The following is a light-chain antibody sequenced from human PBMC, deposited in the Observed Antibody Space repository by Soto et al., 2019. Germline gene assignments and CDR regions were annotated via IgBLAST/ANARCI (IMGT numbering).Light chain of an antibody. CDR1: SRDVGTYNL. V-gene: IGLV2-23*03. Sequence: QSALTQPASVSGSPGQSITISCTGTSRDVGTYNLVSWYQQHPGKAPKLMIYEGSKRPSGVSNRFYGSKSGNTASLTISGLQAEDEADYYCCSYAGTSTFEVFGGGTKLTVL. J-gene: IGLJ2*01. CDR2: EGS. CDR3: CSYAGTSTFEV.